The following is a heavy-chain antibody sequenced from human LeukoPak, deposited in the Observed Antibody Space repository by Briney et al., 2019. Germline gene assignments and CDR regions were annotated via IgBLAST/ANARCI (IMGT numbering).Heavy chain of an antibody. CDR1: GYTFTSNY. D-gene: IGHD6-13*01. V-gene: IGHV1-46*01. J-gene: IGHJ5*02. CDR3: ARDPLRRSSSWFGANWFDP. Sequence: ASVKVSCKAFGYTFTSNYMHWVRQAPGQGPEWMGVISPSGGSTTYAQKFQGRVTLTRDMSTSTDYMELSRLRSDDTALYYCARDPLRRSSSWFGANWFDPWGQGTLVTVSS. CDR2: ISPSGGST.